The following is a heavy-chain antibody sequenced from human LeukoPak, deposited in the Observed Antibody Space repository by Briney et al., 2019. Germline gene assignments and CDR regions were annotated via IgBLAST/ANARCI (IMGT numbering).Heavy chain of an antibody. CDR2: ISGSGGST. D-gene: IGHD3-10*01. J-gene: IGHJ4*02. Sequence: VRQAPGXGLEWVSAISGSGGSTYYADSVKGRFTISRDNSKNTLYLQMNSLRAEDTAVYYCAKAPSIRGRSFDYWGQGTLVTVSS. CDR3: AKAPSIRGRSFDY. V-gene: IGHV3-23*01.